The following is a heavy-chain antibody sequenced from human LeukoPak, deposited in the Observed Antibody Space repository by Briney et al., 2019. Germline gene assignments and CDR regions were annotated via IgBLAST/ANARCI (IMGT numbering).Heavy chain of an antibody. V-gene: IGHV4-59*12. CDR3: ARAARMVRGVIITFRGAQPGYYFDY. D-gene: IGHD3-10*01. Sequence: PSETLSLTCTVSGGSISSYYWSWIRQPPGKGLEWIGYIYYSGSTNYNPSLKSRVTISVDTSKNQFSLKLSSVTAADTAVYYCARAARMVRGVIITFRGAQPGYYFDYWGQGTLVTVSS. J-gene: IGHJ4*02. CDR2: IYYSGST. CDR1: GGSISSYY.